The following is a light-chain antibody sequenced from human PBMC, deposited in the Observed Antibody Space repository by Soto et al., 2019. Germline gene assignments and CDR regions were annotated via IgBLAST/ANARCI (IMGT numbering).Light chain of an antibody. CDR2: EVS. V-gene: IGLV2-14*01. CDR3: SSYTTTSTLDV. CDR1: SSDIGDYTY. J-gene: IGLJ1*01. Sequence: QSVLTQPASVSGSPGQSITISRTGTSSDIGDYTYVSWYQQHPGKAPKLMIYEVSNRPSGISNRFSGSKSGNTASLTISGLQAEDEADYYCSSYTTTSTLDVFGTGTKLTVL.